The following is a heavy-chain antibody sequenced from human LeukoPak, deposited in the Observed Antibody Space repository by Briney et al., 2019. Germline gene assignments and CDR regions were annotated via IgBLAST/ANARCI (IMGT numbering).Heavy chain of an antibody. Sequence: PGGSLRLSCAVSGFIVSDYYMSWVRQAPGKGLEWVGLIRDRGEAFYADFARGRFAISRDESENTLYLQMNSLRVEDTAVYFCARDRAANQDWVEFDPWGQGTPVIVSS. J-gene: IGHJ5*02. CDR3: ARDRAANQDWVEFDP. D-gene: IGHD3/OR15-3a*01. CDR1: GFIVSDYY. CDR2: IRDRGEA. V-gene: IGHV3-66*03.